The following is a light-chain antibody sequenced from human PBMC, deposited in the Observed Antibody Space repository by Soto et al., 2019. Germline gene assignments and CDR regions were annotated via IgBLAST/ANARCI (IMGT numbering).Light chain of an antibody. Sequence: NFMLTQPHSVSESPGKTVTISCTRSSGSIASNYVQWYQQRPGSAPTTVIYEDNQRPSGVPDRFSGSIDSSSNSASLTISGLKTEDEADYYCQSYVSSKLFVFVTGTKVTVL. CDR2: EDN. CDR1: SGSIASNY. J-gene: IGLJ1*01. V-gene: IGLV6-57*04. CDR3: QSYVSSKLFV.